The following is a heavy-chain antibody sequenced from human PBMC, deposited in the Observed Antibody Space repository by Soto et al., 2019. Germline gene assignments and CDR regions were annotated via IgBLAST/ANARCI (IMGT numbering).Heavy chain of an antibody. CDR2: ISSSSSTI. D-gene: IGHD5-18*01. V-gene: IGHV3-48*01. J-gene: IGHJ4*02. CDR3: AKDGGYSYGPYDY. Sequence: PGGSLRLSCAASGFTFGSYSMNWVRQAPGKGLEWVSYISSSSSTIYYADSVEGRFTISRDNAKNSLYLQMNSLRAEDTAVYYCAKDGGYSYGPYDYWGKGTLVTVSS. CDR1: GFTFGSYS.